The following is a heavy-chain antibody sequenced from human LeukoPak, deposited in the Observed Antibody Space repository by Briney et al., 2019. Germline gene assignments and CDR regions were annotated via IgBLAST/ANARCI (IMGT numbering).Heavy chain of an antibody. Sequence: SETLSLTCTVSGGSIRSSSYYWGWIRQPPGKGLEWIGSISYRGTTYYNPSLKSRVTISVDTSENLFSLKVNYVTAADTAVYYCARRAAVGKNWFDPWGQGTLVTVSS. D-gene: IGHD6-13*01. CDR3: ARRAAVGKNWFDP. J-gene: IGHJ5*02. CDR2: ISYRGTT. CDR1: GGSIRSSSYY. V-gene: IGHV4-39*01.